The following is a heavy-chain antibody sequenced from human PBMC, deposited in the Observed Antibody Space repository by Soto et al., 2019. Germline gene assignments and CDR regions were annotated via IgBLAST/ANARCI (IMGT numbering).Heavy chain of an antibody. CDR1: GIIFSGYG. CDR2: IRDDGSNE. V-gene: IGHV3-33*01. CDR3: ARDGVGATEVFGYFDY. D-gene: IGHD1-26*01. Sequence: QVQLVESGGGVVQPGRSLRLSCAASGIIFSGYGMHWVRQAPGKGLEWVAVIRDDGSNEYYADSVRGRFAISRDNSKNTLYLQMNRLRSEDTAGDYCARDGVGATEVFGYFDYWGQGALVTVSS. J-gene: IGHJ4*02.